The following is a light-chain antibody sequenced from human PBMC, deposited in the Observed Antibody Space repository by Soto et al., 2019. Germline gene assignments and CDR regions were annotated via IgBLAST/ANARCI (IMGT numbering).Light chain of an antibody. CDR1: QSVGRNY. CDR2: TAS. J-gene: IGKJ4*01. Sequence: PGERATLSCRASQSVGRNYIAWFQQKPGQAPRLLMHTASVRATGIPDRFSGSGSGTDFTLTISRLEPEDFAVFYCQQYAASPLTFGGGTKVEI. V-gene: IGKV3-20*01. CDR3: QQYAASPLT.